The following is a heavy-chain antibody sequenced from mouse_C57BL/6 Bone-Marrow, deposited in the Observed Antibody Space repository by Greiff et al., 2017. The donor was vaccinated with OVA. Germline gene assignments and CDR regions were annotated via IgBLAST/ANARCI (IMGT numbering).Heavy chain of an antibody. V-gene: IGHV1-63*01. CDR1: GYTFTNYW. CDR2: IYPGGGYT. Sequence: VQGVESGAELVRPGTSVKMSCKASGYTFTNYWIGWAKQRPGHGLEWIGDIYPGGGYTNYNEKFKGKATLTADKSSSTAYMQFSSLTSEDSAIYYCARYADFLDYWGQGTTLTVSS. J-gene: IGHJ2*01. CDR3: ARYADFLDY.